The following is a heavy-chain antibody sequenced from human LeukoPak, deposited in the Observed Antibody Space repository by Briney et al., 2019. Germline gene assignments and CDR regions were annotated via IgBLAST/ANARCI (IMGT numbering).Heavy chain of an antibody. Sequence: ASVKVSCKASGYTFTSYDINWVRQAPGQGLEWMASMNPNNGNTAYARKFQGRVTMTRDTSIGTAYLELSALRSEDTAVYYCARGRLDGYYFGYWGQGALATVSS. V-gene: IGHV1-8*01. CDR3: ARGRLDGYYFGY. J-gene: IGHJ4*02. CDR1: GYTFTSYD. D-gene: IGHD1-1*01. CDR2: MNPNNGNT.